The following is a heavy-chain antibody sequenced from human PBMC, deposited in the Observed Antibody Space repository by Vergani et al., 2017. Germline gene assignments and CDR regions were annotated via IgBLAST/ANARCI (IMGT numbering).Heavy chain of an antibody. Sequence: RLVQSGGGLAHPGGSLRLSCAASGLPVSGFAFNTYAMIWVRQAPGKGLEWVSGISATGDENTDYADSVKGRFTISRDNSKSMLFLQMNGLTSEDTAIYYCAQGANSVPRHPVYWGQGALVAVSS. CDR1: GLPVSGFAFNTYA. D-gene: IGHD4/OR15-4a*01. J-gene: IGHJ4*02. CDR3: AQGANSVPRHPVY. CDR2: ISATGDENT. V-gene: IGHV3-23*04.